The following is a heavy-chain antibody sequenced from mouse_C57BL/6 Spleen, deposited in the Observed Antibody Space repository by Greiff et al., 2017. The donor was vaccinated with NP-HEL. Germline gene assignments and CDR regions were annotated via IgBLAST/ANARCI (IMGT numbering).Heavy chain of an antibody. D-gene: IGHD2-4*01. CDR2: ISDGGSYT. Sequence: EVQVVESGGGLVKPGGSLKLSCAASGFTFSSYAMSWVRQTPEKRLEWVATISDGGSYTYYPDNVKGRFTISRDNAKNNLYLQISHLKSEDTAMYYCARDNYDYDGERPYYAMDYWGQGTSVTVSS. V-gene: IGHV5-4*01. CDR3: ARDNYDYDGERPYYAMDY. CDR1: GFTFSSYA. J-gene: IGHJ4*01.